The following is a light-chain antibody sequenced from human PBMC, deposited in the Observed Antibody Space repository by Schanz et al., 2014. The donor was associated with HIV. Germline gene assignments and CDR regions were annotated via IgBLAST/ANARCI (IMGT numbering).Light chain of an antibody. V-gene: IGKV4-1*01. CDR3: QQCSNSPLT. J-gene: IGKJ4*01. CDR1: QSVLYSSNNKNY. Sequence: DIVMTQSPDSLAVSLGERATINCKSSQSVLYSSNNKNYLAWYQQKPGQPPKLLIYWASTRESGVPDRFSGSGSGTDFTLTISSLQSEDFAVYYCQQCSNSPLTFGGGTKVEIK. CDR2: WAS.